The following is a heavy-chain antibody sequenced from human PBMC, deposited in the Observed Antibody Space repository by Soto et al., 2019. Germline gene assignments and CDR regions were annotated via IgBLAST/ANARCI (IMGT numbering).Heavy chain of an antibody. CDR3: ARDSTVTTSDAFDI. CDR2: IKQDGSEK. D-gene: IGHD4-17*01. CDR1: GFTISGYW. J-gene: IGHJ3*02. Sequence: GGSLRLSYAASGFTISGYWMTWVRQAPGKRLELVANIKQDGSEKNYVDSVKGRFTISRDNARNSLDLQMNSLRAEDTAVYYCARDSTVTTSDAFDIWGPGTMVTVSS. V-gene: IGHV3-7*01.